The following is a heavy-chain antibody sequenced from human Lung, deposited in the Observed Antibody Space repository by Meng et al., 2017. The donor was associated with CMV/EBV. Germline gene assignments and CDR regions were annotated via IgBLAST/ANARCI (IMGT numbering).Heavy chain of an antibody. CDR1: GYTFIAYY. J-gene: IGHJ5*01. V-gene: IGHV1-2*02. Sequence: ASXXVSXKASGYTFIAYYMHWVRQAPGQGLEWMGWIDPDSGGTNYAQKFQGRVTVTRDTPTSTAYMELSRLRSDDTAVYYCARESSSWSYGNWFDSWGQGNXVNGAS. D-gene: IGHD6-13*01. CDR2: IDPDSGGT. CDR3: ARESSSWSYGNWFDS.